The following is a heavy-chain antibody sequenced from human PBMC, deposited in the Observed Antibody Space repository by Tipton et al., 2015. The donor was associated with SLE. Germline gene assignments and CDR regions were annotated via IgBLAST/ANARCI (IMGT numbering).Heavy chain of an antibody. D-gene: IGHD3-3*02. CDR1: GGSFSGYY. V-gene: IGHV4-34*01. CDR3: ARGPPFMEWERNWFDP. Sequence: TLSLTCAVYGGSFSGYYWSWIRQPPGKGLEWIGEINHSGSTNHNPSLKSRVTISVDRSKNQFSLKLTSVTAADTAVYYCARGPPFMEWERNWFDPWGQGTQVTVSS. CDR2: INHSGST. J-gene: IGHJ5*02.